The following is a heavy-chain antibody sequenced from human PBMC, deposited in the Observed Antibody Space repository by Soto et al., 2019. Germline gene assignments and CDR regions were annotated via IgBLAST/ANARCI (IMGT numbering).Heavy chain of an antibody. D-gene: IGHD6-19*01. CDR3: ARGRGRYSSGWSRTGYYYYGMDV. Sequence: PSETLSLTCTVSGGSIISSNDYWGWIRQPPGKGLEWIGSLYYSGSTYYNPSLKSRVTISVDTSKNQFSLKLSSVTAADTAVYYCARGRGRYSSGWSRTGYYYYGMDVWGQGTTVTVSS. CDR2: LYYSGST. J-gene: IGHJ6*02. CDR1: GGSIISSNDY. V-gene: IGHV4-39*07.